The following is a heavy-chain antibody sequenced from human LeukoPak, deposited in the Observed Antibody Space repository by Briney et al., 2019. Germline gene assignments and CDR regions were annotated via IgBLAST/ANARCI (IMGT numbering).Heavy chain of an antibody. J-gene: IGHJ4*02. CDR2: INHSGST. D-gene: IGHD6-19*01. V-gene: IGHV4-34*01. Sequence: SETLSLTCAVYGGSFNDYYWTWIRQSPGKGLEWIGEINHSGSTSYNPSLKSRVTISVDTSKNQFSLKLSSVTAADTAVYYCARIAVAGTSHFDYWGQGTLVTVSS. CDR1: GGSFNDYY. CDR3: ARIAVAGTSHFDY.